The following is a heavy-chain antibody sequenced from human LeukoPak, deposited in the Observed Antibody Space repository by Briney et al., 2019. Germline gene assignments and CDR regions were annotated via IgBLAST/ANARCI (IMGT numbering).Heavy chain of an antibody. D-gene: IGHD6-19*01. V-gene: IGHV3-30-3*01. CDR2: ISYDGSNK. CDR3: ARDLLAWAVAGY. J-gene: IGHJ4*02. Sequence: GGSLRLSCAASGFTFSSYAMHWVRQAPGKGLEWVAVISYDGSNKYYADSVKGRFTISRDNSKNTLYLQMNSLRAEDTAVYYCARDLLAWAVAGYWGQGTLVTVSS. CDR1: GFTFSSYA.